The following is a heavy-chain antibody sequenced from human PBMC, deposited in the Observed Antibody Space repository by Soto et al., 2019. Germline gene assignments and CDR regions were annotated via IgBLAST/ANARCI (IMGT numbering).Heavy chain of an antibody. CDR2: IYSGGST. CDR3: ARARGVVVAVTDAFDI. D-gene: IGHD2-15*01. Sequence: EVQLVESGGGLVQPGGSLRLSCAASGFTVSSNSMSWVRQAPGKGLEWVSVIYSGGSTYYADSVKGRFTISRDNSKNTLYLQMNSLRAEDTAVYYCARARGVVVAVTDAFDIWGQGTMVTVSS. V-gene: IGHV3-66*01. J-gene: IGHJ3*02. CDR1: GFTVSSNS.